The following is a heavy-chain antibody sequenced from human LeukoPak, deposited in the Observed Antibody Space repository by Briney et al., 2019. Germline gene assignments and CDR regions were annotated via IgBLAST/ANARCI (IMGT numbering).Heavy chain of an antibody. CDR2: ISSSGSTI. V-gene: IGHV3-48*04. CDR3: ARERTPDYYYYYMDV. CDR1: GFTFSSYW. Sequence: GGSLRLSCAASGFTFSSYWMSWVRQAPGKGLEWVSYISSSGSTIYYADSVKGRFTISRDNAKNSLYLQMNSLRAEDTAVYYCARERTPDYYYYYMDVWGKGTTVTISS. J-gene: IGHJ6*03.